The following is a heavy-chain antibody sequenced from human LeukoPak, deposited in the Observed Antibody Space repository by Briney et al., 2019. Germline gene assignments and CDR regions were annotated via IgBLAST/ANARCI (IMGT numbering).Heavy chain of an antibody. D-gene: IGHD4-17*01. J-gene: IGHJ4*02. CDR3: AKVEEGYYGVYPGY. Sequence: GGSLRLSCAASGFTFSSYAMSWVRQAPGKGLEWVSAISGSGGSTYYADSVKGRFTISRDNSKNTLYLQMNSLRAEDTAVYYCAKVEEGYYGVYPGYWGQGTLVTVSS. CDR2: ISGSGGST. CDR1: GFTFSSYA. V-gene: IGHV3-23*01.